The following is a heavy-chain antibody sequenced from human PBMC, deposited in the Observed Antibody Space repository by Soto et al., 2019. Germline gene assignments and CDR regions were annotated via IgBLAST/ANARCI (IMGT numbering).Heavy chain of an antibody. CDR3: ARVYGDYLYYYYYGMDV. CDR1: GFTFSSYG. D-gene: IGHD4-17*01. V-gene: IGHV3-33*01. CDR2: IWYDGSNK. Sequence: GESLRLSCAASGFTFSSYGMHWVRQAPGKGLEWVAVIWYDGSNKYYADSVKGRFTISRDNSKNTLYLQMNSLRAEDTAVYYCARVYGDYLYYYYYGMDVWGQGTTVTVSS. J-gene: IGHJ6*02.